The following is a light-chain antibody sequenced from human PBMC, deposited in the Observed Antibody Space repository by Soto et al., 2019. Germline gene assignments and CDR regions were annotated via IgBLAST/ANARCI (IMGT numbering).Light chain of an antibody. CDR1: TGGVTSGHY. J-gene: IGLJ2*01. Sequence: AVVTQEPSLTVSPGGTVTLTCASSTGGVTSGHYPYWFQQKPGQAPRTLIYDSTNKHSWTPARFSGSLLGGKAALTLSGAQPEDEADYYSFLSFGGTRGVFGGGTKLTVL. V-gene: IGLV7-46*01. CDR3: FLSFGGTRGV. CDR2: DST.